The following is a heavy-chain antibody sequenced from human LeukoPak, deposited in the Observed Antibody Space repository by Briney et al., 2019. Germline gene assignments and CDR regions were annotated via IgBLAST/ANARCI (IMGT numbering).Heavy chain of an antibody. CDR3: ARDKGPQSVGRFDP. D-gene: IGHD1-26*01. V-gene: IGHV3-30*04. Sequence: PGGSLRLSCAASGFTFSSYAMHWVRQAPGKGLEWVAVISYDGSNKYYADSVKGRFTISRDNSKNTLYLQMNSPRAEDTAVYYCARDKGPQSVGRFDPWGQGTLVTVSS. CDR1: GFTFSSYA. CDR2: ISYDGSNK. J-gene: IGHJ5*02.